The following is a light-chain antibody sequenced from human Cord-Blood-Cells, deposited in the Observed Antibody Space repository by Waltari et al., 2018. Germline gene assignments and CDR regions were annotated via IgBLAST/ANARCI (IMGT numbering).Light chain of an antibody. Sequence: QSALTQPRSVSGSPGQSLTISCTGTSSDVGGYNYVSWYQQHPGRAPNLMIYDVSKRPSGVPDRFSGSNSGNTASLTISGLQAEDEADYYCCSYAGSYTYVFGTGTNVTVL. CDR2: DVS. CDR1: SSDVGGYNY. CDR3: CSYAGSYTYV. J-gene: IGLJ1*01. V-gene: IGLV2-11*01.